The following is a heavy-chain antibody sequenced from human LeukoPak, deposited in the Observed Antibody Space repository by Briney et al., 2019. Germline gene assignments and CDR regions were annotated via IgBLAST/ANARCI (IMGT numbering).Heavy chain of an antibody. D-gene: IGHD1-26*01. Sequence: GASVKVSCRASGYSFTGHYIHWVRQAPGQGLEWMGWIKPNSGGTNYAQKFQGRVTMTRDTSISTAYMELSRLRSDDTAVYYCARGSIVGATFDYFDYWGQGTLVTVSS. V-gene: IGHV1-2*02. CDR2: IKPNSGGT. CDR3: ARGSIVGATFDYFDY. J-gene: IGHJ4*02. CDR1: GYSFTGHY.